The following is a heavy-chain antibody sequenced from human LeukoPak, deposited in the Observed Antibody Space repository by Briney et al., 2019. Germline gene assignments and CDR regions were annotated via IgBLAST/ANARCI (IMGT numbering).Heavy chain of an antibody. V-gene: IGHV4-34*01. Sequence: WETLALTCAVYGGSFSGYYWSWIRQPPGKGLEWIGEINHSGSTNYNPSLKSRVTISVDTSKNQFSLKLSSVTAADTAVYYCARAPNYYYDSSGYIYWGQGTLVTVSS. CDR1: GGSFSGYY. CDR2: INHSGST. J-gene: IGHJ4*02. CDR3: ARAPNYYYDSSGYIY. D-gene: IGHD3-22*01.